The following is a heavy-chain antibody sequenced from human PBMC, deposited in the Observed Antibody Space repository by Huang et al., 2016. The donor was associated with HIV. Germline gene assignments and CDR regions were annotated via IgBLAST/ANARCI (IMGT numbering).Heavy chain of an antibody. CDR1: TFRFGAYW. CDR3: ATKTAAMDI. Sequence: VESGGRLVQPGGSIRLSCVGSTFRFGAYWMSWVRQSPGKGLEWVANIKQDESKKYYGDFVKGRFNISRDKAKKVLFLEMNNVRVEDTATYYCATKTAAMDIWGQGTTVTVS. D-gene: IGHD1-7*01. V-gene: IGHV3-7*01. J-gene: IGHJ6*02. CDR2: IKQDESKK.